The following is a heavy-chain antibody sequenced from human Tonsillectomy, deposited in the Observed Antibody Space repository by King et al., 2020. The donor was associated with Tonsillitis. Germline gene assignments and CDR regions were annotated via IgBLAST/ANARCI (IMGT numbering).Heavy chain of an antibody. V-gene: IGHV4-39*01. D-gene: IGHD3-16*01. CDR3: ASLRRYYGMDV. CDR1: GGSISSSNYY. CDR2: SYYSGST. J-gene: IGHJ6*02. Sequence: LQLQESGPGLVKPSETLSLTCSVSGGSISSSNYYWGWIRQPPGKGLEWIGSSYYSGSTYYNPSFKSRVTISVDTSKNQFALKLTSVTAADTAVYYWASLRRYYGMDVWGQGTTVTVSS.